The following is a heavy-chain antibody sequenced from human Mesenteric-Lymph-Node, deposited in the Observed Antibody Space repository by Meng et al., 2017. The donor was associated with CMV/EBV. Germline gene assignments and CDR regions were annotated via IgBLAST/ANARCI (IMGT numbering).Heavy chain of an antibody. D-gene: IGHD6-6*01. CDR2: IYYSGST. Sequence: SETLSLTCTVSGGSISSYYWSWIRQPPGKGLEWIGYIYYSGSTNYNPSLKSRVTISVDTSKNQFSLKLSSVTAADTAVYYCARLPRGSSSGGYYYYGMDVWGQGTTVTVSS. V-gene: IGHV4-59*01. J-gene: IGHJ6*02. CDR3: ARLPRGSSSGGYYYYGMDV. CDR1: GGSISSYY.